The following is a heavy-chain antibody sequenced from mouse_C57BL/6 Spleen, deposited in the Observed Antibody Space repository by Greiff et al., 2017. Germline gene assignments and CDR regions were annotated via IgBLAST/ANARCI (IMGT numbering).Heavy chain of an antibody. CDR3: AKHLPGGYSNYVVDY. D-gene: IGHD2-5*01. V-gene: IGHV2-9*01. J-gene: IGHJ4*01. CDR1: GFSLTSYG. CDR2: IWGGGST. Sequence: VKLMESGPGLVAPSQSLSITCTVSGFSLTSYGVDWVRQPPGKGLEWLGVIWGGGSTNYNSALMSRLSISKDNSKSQVFLKMNSLQTDDTAMYYWAKHLPGGYSNYVVDYWGQGTSVTVSS.